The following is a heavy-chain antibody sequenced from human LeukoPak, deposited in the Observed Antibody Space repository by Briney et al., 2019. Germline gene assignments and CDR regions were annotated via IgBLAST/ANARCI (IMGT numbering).Heavy chain of an antibody. D-gene: IGHD4/OR15-4a*01. CDR2: ISYGGTT. Sequence: PSETLSLTCTVSDDSIGSSTYYWGWIRQPPGKGLEWIGSISYGGTTYHNPSLKSRVTISVDTSKNQFSLKLSSVTAADRAVYYCVRDLKVLAHLGPVNAFDIWGPGTMVTVSS. V-gene: IGHV4-39*07. CDR1: DDSIGSSTYY. CDR3: VRDLKVLAHLGPVNAFDI. J-gene: IGHJ3*02.